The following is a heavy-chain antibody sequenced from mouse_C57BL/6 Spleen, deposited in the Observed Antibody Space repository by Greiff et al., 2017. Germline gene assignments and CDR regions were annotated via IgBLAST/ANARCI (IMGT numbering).Heavy chain of an antibody. CDR1: GFNIKDYY. V-gene: IGHV14-1*01. J-gene: IGHJ3*01. CDR2: IDPEDGDT. CDR3: TGYYDSAWFAY. Sequence: EVKLMESGAELVRPGASVKLSCTASGFNIKDYYMHWVKQRPEQGLEWIGRIDPEDGDTEYAPKFQGKATMTADTSSNTAYLQLSSLTSEDTAVYYCTGYYDSAWFAYWGQGTLVTVSA. D-gene: IGHD2-4*01.